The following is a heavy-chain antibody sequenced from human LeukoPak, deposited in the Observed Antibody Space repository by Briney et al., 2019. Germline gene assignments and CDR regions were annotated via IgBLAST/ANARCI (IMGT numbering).Heavy chain of an antibody. CDR2: INPNSGGT. CDR3: ARTTSIVVGSSGFDY. CDR1: GYTFTGYY. D-gene: IGHD2-15*01. V-gene: IGHV1-2*06. Sequence: ASVKVSCKASGYTFTGYYMHWVRQAPGQGLEWMGRINPNSGGTNYAQKFQGRVTMTRDTSISTAYMELSRQRSDDTAVYYCARTTSIVVGSSGFDYWGQGTLVTVSS. J-gene: IGHJ4*02.